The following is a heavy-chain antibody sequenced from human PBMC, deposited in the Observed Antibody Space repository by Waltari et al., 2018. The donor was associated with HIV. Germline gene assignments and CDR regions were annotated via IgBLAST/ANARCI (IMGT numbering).Heavy chain of an antibody. CDR2: MSYSGRT. D-gene: IGHD4-4*01. CDR3: ARSFSGYSNYFDP. CDR1: GGSMTSSSYY. J-gene: IGHJ5*02. Sequence: QLQLQGSGPGLVKSSETLSLTCTVSGGSMTSSSYYWGWIRQPPGKGLEWIWSMSYSGRTSHNPSLRSRLTIAVDTSKNHFSLKLTSVTAADTAVYYCARSFSGYSNYFDPWGQGTLVTVSS. V-gene: IGHV4-39*01.